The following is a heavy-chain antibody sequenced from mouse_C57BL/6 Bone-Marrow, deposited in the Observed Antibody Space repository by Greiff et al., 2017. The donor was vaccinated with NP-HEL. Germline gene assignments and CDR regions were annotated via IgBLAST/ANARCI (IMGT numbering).Heavy chain of an antibody. CDR2: INPSNGGT. V-gene: IGHV1-53*01. D-gene: IGHD1-1*01. CDR3: ARRKDYYGSSSRDFDY. Sequence: QVQLQQPGTELVKPGASVKLSCKASGYTFTSYWMHWVKQRPGQGLEWIGNINPSNGGTNYNEKFKSKATLTVDKSSSTAYMQLSSLTSEDSAVYYGARRKDYYGSSSRDFDYWGQGTTLTVSS. J-gene: IGHJ2*01. CDR1: GYTFTSYW.